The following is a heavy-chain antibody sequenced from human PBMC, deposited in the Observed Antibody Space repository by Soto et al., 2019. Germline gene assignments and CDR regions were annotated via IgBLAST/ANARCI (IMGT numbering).Heavy chain of an antibody. J-gene: IGHJ4*02. Sequence: QLQLQESGPGLVKPSETLSLTCTVSGGSVNSTNYYWGWIRQPPGKGLEWIGSIYNSATTYNNPSLKSRVTISVDTSKNLFSLNLNAVTAADTAMYYCGRVVIAASAHPDFDYWGQGTLVTVSS. CDR1: GGSVNSTNYY. CDR2: IYNSATT. D-gene: IGHD2-15*01. V-gene: IGHV4-39*01. CDR3: GRVVIAASAHPDFDY.